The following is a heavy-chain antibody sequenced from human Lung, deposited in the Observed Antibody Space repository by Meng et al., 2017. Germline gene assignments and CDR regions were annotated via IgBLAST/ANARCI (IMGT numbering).Heavy chain of an antibody. Sequence: EVQLVESGGGLGKPGGSLRRAGAASEFTFSDSSMNWVRQAPGKGLEWVSFISNTGKYIYYADSVKGRFTISRDNAKNSLYLQINSLRAEDTAVYYCARGSYQPLLLSALDYWGQGTLVTVSS. D-gene: IGHD2-15*01. J-gene: IGHJ4*02. CDR1: EFTFSDSS. CDR2: ISNTGKYI. CDR3: ARGSYQPLLLSALDY. V-gene: IGHV3-21*01.